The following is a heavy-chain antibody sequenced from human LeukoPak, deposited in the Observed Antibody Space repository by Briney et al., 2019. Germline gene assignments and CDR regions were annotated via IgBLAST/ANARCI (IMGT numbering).Heavy chain of an antibody. CDR3: ARQNWNDVDGDY. CDR2: IYYSGTT. J-gene: IGHJ4*02. V-gene: IGHV4-39*01. D-gene: IGHD1-1*01. Sequence: SETLSLTCTVSGGSISSSTYYWGWIRQPQGKGLEWIGSIYYSGTTYYNPSLKSRVTISVDTSKNQFSLKLSSVTAADTAVYYCARQNWNDVDGDYWGQGTLVTVSS. CDR1: GGSISSSTYY.